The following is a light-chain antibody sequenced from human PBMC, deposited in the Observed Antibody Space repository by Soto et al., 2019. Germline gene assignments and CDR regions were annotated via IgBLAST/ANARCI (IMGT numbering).Light chain of an antibody. V-gene: IGLV1-40*01. CDR3: QSYDSSLSAFVV. CDR1: SSNIGAGYD. J-gene: IGLJ2*01. Sequence: QSVLTQPPSVSGAPGQRVTISCTGSSSNIGAGYDVHWYQQRPGTAPKLLIFGNSNRPSGVPDRFSGSKSGTSASLAITGLQAEDEGDYYCQSYDSSLSAFVVFGGGTKLTVL. CDR2: GNS.